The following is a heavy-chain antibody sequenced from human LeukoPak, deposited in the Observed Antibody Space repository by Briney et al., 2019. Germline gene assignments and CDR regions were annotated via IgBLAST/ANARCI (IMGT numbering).Heavy chain of an antibody. CDR2: ISSASITI. CDR1: GFTFSSYS. Sequence: GGSLRLSCAASGFTFSSYSMNWVRQAPGKGLEWISYISSASITIYYADSVKGRFTISRDNTKNSVYLQMNSLRAEDTAMYYCARDGWFGDYNWFDPWGQGTLVTVSS. CDR3: ARDGWFGDYNWFDP. V-gene: IGHV3-48*01. D-gene: IGHD3-10*01. J-gene: IGHJ5*02.